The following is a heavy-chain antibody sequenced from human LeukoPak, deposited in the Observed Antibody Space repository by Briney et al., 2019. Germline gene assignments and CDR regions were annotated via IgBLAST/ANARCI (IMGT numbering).Heavy chain of an antibody. V-gene: IGHV3-23*01. Sequence: PGGSLRLSCAASGFTFSSYAMSWVRQAPGKGLEWVSAISGSGGSTYYADSMKGRFTISRDNSKNTLYLQMNSLRAEDTAVYYCASSSGSTLGWFDPWGQGTLVTVSS. CDR3: ASSSGSTLGWFDP. D-gene: IGHD3-22*01. CDR1: GFTFSSYA. CDR2: ISGSGGST. J-gene: IGHJ5*02.